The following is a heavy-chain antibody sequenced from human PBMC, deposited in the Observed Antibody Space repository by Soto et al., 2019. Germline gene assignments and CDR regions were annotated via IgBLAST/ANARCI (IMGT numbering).Heavy chain of an antibody. CDR1: GYTFTGYY. J-gene: IGHJ6*02. CDR3: ARGRRASITMVRGVMSYSGMDV. D-gene: IGHD3-10*01. CDR2: INPNSGGT. V-gene: IGHV1-2*02. Sequence: VKVSCKASGYTFTGYYMHWVRQAPGQGLEWMGWINPNSGGTNYAQKFQGRVTMTRDTSISTAYMELSRLRSDDTAVYYCARGRRASITMVRGVMSYSGMDVWGQGTTVTVSS.